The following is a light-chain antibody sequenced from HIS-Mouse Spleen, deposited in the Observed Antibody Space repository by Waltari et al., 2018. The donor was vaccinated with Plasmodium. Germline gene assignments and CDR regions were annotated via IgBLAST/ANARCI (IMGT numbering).Light chain of an antibody. J-gene: IGLJ1*01. CDR3: SSYTSSSTLNYG. CDR2: DVS. CDR1: SSDVGGYNY. V-gene: IGLV2-14*03. Sequence: QSALTQPASVSGSPGQSITISCTGTSSDVGGYNYVSWYQQHPGKAPKLMSYDVSNRPSGFSNRFSGSKSGNTASLTISGLQAEDEADYYCSSYTSSSTLNYGFGTGTKVTVL.